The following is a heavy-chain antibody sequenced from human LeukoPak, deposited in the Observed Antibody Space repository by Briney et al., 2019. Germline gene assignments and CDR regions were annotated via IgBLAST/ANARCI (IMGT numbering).Heavy chain of an antibody. CDR3: AREDSGSGSYRPLDN. J-gene: IGHJ4*02. D-gene: IGHD3-10*01. V-gene: IGHV4-4*07. Sequence: PSETLSLTCTVSGGAINTYFWSWIRQPAGKGLEWIGRIYTSGISNYNPSLRSRVTMSLDTSKNQFSLILTSVTAADTAVYYCAREDSGSGSYRPLDNWGQGTLVTVSS. CDR2: IYTSGIS. CDR1: GGAINTYF.